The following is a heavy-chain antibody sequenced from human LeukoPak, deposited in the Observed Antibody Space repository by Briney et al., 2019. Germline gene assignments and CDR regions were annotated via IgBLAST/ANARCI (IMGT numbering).Heavy chain of an antibody. CDR3: ARWVGATLYYFDY. CDR1: GYTFTGYY. D-gene: IGHD1-26*01. CDR2: INPNSGGT. V-gene: IGHV1-2*02. Sequence: ASVKVSCKASGYTFTGYYMHWARQAPGQGLEWMGWINPNSGGTNYAQKFQGRVTMTRDTSISTAYMELSRLRSDDTAVYYCARWVGATLYYFDYWGQGTLVTVSS. J-gene: IGHJ4*02.